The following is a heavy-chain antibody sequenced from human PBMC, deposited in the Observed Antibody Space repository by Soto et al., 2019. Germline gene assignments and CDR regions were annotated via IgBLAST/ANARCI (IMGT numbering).Heavy chain of an antibody. J-gene: IGHJ4*02. CDR3: ARLGATVTTFDY. Sequence: ETLSLTCAVSSGSISSSNWWSWVRQPPGKGLEWIGEIYHSGSTNYNPSLKSRVTISVDKSKNQFSLKLSSVTAADTAVYYCARLGATVTTFDYWGQGTLVTVSS. D-gene: IGHD4-17*01. V-gene: IGHV4-4*02. CDR2: IYHSGST. CDR1: SGSISSSNW.